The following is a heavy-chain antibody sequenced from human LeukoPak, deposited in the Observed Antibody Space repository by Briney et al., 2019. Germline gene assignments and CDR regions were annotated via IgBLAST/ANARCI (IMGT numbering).Heavy chain of an antibody. J-gene: IGHJ4*02. CDR1: GGSISSSGYY. Sequence: PSETLSLTCTVSGGSISSSGYYWGWIRQPPGKGLEWIGCIYYTGSTYYNPSLKSRVTISVDTSRNQFSLKLSSVTAADTAVYYCARQFDGFGEFDYFDYWGQGTLVTVSS. D-gene: IGHD3-10*01. V-gene: IGHV4-39*01. CDR2: IYYTGST. CDR3: ARQFDGFGEFDYFDY.